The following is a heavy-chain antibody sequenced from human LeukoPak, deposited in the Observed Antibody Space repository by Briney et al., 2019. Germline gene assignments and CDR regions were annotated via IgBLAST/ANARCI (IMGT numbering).Heavy chain of an antibody. CDR3: ARVEVAVAIDY. Sequence: GGSLRLSCAASGFTFSDYYMNWVRQAPGKGLEWVSSISSSSTIYYADSVKGRFTISRDNAKNSLYLQMNSLRAEDTAVYCCARVEVAVAIDYWGQGTLVTVSS. V-gene: IGHV3-69-1*01. J-gene: IGHJ4*02. CDR1: GFTFSDYY. D-gene: IGHD6-19*01. CDR2: ISSSSTI.